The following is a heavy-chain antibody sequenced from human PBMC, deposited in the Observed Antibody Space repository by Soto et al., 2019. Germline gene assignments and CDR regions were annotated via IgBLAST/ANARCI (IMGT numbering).Heavy chain of an antibody. V-gene: IGHV1-18*01. CDR1: GYTFADYG. D-gene: IGHD2-15*01. CDR3: ARCYCSVGSCYTCWHFDL. J-gene: IGHJ2*01. CDR2: IGPYNGNT. Sequence: QAQLVQSGAEVKKPGASVKVSCQAGGYTFADYGISWVRHAPGQGLEWMGWIGPYNGNTNYAQNLQDRVTVTTDTSTNTAYMELRSVRSGDTALYYCARCYCSVGSCYTCWHFDLWGRGTLLTVSS.